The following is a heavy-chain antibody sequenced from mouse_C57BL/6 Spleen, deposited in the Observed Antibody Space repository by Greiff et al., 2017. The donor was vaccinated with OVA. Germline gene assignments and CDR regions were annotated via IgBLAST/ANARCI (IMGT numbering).Heavy chain of an antibody. CDR2: IDPSDSYT. Sequence: QVQLQQPGAELVMPGASVKLSCKASGYTFTSYWMHWVKQRPGQGLEWIGEIDPSDSYTNYNQKFKGKSTLTVDKSSSTAYMQLSSLTSEDSAVYYCARRGGLGYYFDYWGQGTTLTVSS. CDR3: ARRGGLGYYFDY. V-gene: IGHV1-69*01. CDR1: GYTFTSYW. D-gene: IGHD4-1*01. J-gene: IGHJ2*01.